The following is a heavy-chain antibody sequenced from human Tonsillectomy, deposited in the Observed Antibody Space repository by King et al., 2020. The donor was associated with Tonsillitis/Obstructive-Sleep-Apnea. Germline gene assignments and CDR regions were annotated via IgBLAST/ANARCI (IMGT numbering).Heavy chain of an antibody. CDR1: GGSISSYY. CDR3: ARHTSSSWYYFDY. Sequence: VQLQESGPGLVKPSETLSLTCTVSGGSISSYYWSWIRQPPGKGLEWIGYIYYSGSTNYNPSLKSRVTISVDTSKNQFSLKLSSVTAADTAVYYCARHTSSSWYYFDYWGQGTLVTVSS. D-gene: IGHD6-13*01. V-gene: IGHV4-59*08. CDR2: IYYSGST. J-gene: IGHJ4*02.